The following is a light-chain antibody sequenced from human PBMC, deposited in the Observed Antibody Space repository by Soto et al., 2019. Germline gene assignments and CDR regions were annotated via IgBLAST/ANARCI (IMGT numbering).Light chain of an antibody. J-gene: IGKJ4*01. CDR1: QGISTF. CDR3: QQSYALVRT. CDR2: AAS. Sequence: DIQMTHSPSSLSTSVGDRVTITCRASQGISTFLNWYQQKPGKAPRXLIYAASRLQSGVPARFSGSGVETDFTITITSLQPEDFGIYYGQQSYALVRTFGGGTKVDIK. V-gene: IGKV1-39*01.